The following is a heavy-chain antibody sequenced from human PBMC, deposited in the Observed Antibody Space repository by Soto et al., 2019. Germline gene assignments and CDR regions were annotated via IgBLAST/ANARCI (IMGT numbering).Heavy chain of an antibody. V-gene: IGHV1-18*01. CDR3: AREKGVYDIFLDPDLKNYGMDV. Sequence: GASVKVSCKASGYTFTSYGISWVRQAPGQGLEWMGWISAYNGNTNYAQKLQGRVTMTTDTSTSTAYMELRSLRSDDTAVYYCAREKGVYDIFLDPDLKNYGMDVWGQGTTVTVSS. D-gene: IGHD3-9*01. J-gene: IGHJ6*02. CDR2: ISAYNGNT. CDR1: GYTFTSYG.